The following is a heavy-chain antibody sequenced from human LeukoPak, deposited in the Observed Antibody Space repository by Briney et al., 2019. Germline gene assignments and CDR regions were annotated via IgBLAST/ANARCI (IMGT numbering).Heavy chain of an antibody. Sequence: GGSLRLSCAASGFTFSSFSMNWVRQAPGKGLEWVSYIRSGGTNTDYADSVKGRFTISRDNSKNTLYLQMNSLRAEDTAVYYCATRPRGAFDIWGQGTMVTVSS. CDR1: GFTFSSFS. V-gene: IGHV3-48*01. CDR3: ATRPRGAFDI. D-gene: IGHD3-10*01. J-gene: IGHJ3*02. CDR2: IRSGGTNT.